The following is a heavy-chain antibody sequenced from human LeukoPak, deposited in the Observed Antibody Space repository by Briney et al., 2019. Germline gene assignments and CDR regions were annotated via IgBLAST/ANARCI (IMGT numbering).Heavy chain of an antibody. D-gene: IGHD2-2*01. CDR3: ARGPGCTSTSCPCYFDY. CDR2: MNPNSGNT. J-gene: IGHJ4*02. V-gene: IGHV1-8*01. CDR1: GYTFTNYD. Sequence: GASVKVSCKASGYTFTNYDINWVRQASGQGLDWMGWMNPNSGNTGYAQKFQGRVTMTRNTSISTAYMELSSLRSEDTAVYYCARGPGCTSTSCPCYFDYWGQGTLVTVSS.